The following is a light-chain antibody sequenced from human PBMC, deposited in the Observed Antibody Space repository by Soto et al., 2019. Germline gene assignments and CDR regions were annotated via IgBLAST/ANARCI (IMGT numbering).Light chain of an antibody. CDR1: QGIRNY. CDR2: VAS. V-gene: IGKV1-17*01. J-gene: IGKJ2*01. CDR3: LQHNTYPYT. Sequence: IQMTQSPFSLSASVGDTVTVTCRASQGIRNYLNWFQQKPGKAPKRLISVASTLQSGVPSRFSGSGSGTEFTLTISSLQPEDSATYYCLQHNTYPYTFGQGTKVDIK.